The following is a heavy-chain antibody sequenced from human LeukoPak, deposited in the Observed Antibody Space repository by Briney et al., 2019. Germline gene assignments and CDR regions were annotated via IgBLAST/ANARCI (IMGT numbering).Heavy chain of an antibody. CDR2: IRTSGET. Sequence: PGGSLTLSCVASRCIFGGYAISWVRQAPGKGLEWVSGIRTSGETFYAESVKGRVAISRDIPKNQVYLQMNSLRAEDSAVYYCATLSFDVWTGVNWFDPWGQGTLVTVSS. CDR1: RCIFGGYA. V-gene: IGHV3-23*01. J-gene: IGHJ5*02. D-gene: IGHD3/OR15-3a*01. CDR3: ATLSFDVWTGVNWFDP.